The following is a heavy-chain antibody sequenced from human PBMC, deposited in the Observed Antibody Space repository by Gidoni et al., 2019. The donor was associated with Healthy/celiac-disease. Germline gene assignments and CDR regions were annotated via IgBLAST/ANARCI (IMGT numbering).Heavy chain of an antibody. CDR3: ARDRLFDDWTYVFDY. V-gene: IGHV3-30-3*01. CDR1: GVTLSSYA. D-gene: IGHD1-7*01. J-gene: IGHJ4*02. Sequence: QVQMVEAGGGGVQPGRSLRRCGAASGVTLSSYAMHWVRQAPGKGLEVVSVLSYDGSNPYYADSVKVRFTISRDNSKNTLYLQMNSLRAEDTAVYYCARDRLFDDWTYVFDYWGQGTLVTVSS. CDR2: LSYDGSNP.